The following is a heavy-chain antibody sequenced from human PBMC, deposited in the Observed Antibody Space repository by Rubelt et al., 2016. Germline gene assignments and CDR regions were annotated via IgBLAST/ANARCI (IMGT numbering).Heavy chain of an antibody. Sequence: AASGFTFSSYWMHWVRQAPGKGLVWVSRINSDGSSTSYADSVKGRFTISRDNAKNSLYLQMNSLGAEDTALYYCVRHGAGCSGDGCDFRFYYAMDVWGQGTTVTVSS. D-gene: IGHD2-15*01. J-gene: IGHJ6*02. CDR3: VRHGAGCSGDGCDFRFYYAMDV. V-gene: IGHV3-74*01. CDR2: INSDGSST. CDR1: GFTFSSYW.